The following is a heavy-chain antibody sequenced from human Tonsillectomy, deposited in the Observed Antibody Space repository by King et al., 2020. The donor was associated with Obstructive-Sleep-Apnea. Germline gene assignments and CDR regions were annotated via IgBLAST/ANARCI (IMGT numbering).Heavy chain of an antibody. J-gene: IGHJ4*02. CDR2: IKSKTDGGTT. D-gene: IGHD5-12*01. CDR3: TTEFKGGDIVATIAFDY. V-gene: IGHV3-15*01. Sequence: VQLVESGGGLVKPGGSLRLSCAASGFTFSDAWMSWVRQAPGKGLEWVGRIKSKTDGGTTDYAAPVRGRFTISRDDSKNTLYLQMNSLKTEDTAVYYCTTEFKGGDIVATIAFDYWGQGTLVTVSS. CDR1: GFTFSDAW.